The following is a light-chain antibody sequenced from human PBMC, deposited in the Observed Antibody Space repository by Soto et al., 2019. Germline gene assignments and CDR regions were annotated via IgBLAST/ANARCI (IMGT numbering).Light chain of an antibody. J-gene: IGLJ1*01. CDR1: SSDVGSYNL. CDR3: CSYPGSTPYV. V-gene: IGLV2-23*01. Sequence: QSALTQPASVSGSPGQSITISCTGTSSDVGSYNLVSWYQQHPGKAPKLMIYEGSKRPSGVSNRFSGSKSGNTASLTISGLQAEDEADYYCCSYPGSTPYVFGTGTKLTVL. CDR2: EGS.